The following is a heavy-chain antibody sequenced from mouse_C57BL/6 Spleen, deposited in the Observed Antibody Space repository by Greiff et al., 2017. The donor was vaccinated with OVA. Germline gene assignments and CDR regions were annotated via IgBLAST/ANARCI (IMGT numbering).Heavy chain of an antibody. CDR1: GFTFSNYW. J-gene: IGHJ2*01. D-gene: IGHD4-1*01. CDR3: TGDWSYFDD. Sequence: EVMLVESGGGLVQPGGSMKLSCVASGFTFSNYWMNWVRQSPEKGLEWVAQIRLKSDNYATHYAESVKGRFTISRDDSKSSVYLQMNNLRAEDTGIYYCTGDWSYFDDWGQGTTLTVSS. CDR2: IRLKSDNYAT. V-gene: IGHV6-3*01.